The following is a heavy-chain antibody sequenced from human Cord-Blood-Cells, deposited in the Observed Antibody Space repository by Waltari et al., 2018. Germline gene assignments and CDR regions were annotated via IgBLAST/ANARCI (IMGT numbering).Heavy chain of an antibody. CDR2: INHNGST. CDR3: ARRAFYYYDSSGYYY. D-gene: IGHD3-22*01. CDR1: GGSFSGYY. V-gene: IGHV4-34*01. J-gene: IGHJ4*02. Sequence: QVQLQQWGAGLLKPSETLSLTCAVYGGSFSGYYWSWIRQPPGKGLGGIGEINHNGSTNYNPSLKSRVTISVDTSKNQFSLKLSSVTAADTAVYYCARRAFYYYDSSGYYYWGQGTLVTVSS.